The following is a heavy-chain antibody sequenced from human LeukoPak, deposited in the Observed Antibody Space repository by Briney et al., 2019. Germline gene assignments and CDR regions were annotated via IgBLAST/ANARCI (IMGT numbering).Heavy chain of an antibody. J-gene: IGHJ4*02. Sequence: PSETLSLTCTVSGGSISSSSYYWGWIRQPPGKGLEWIGSIYYSGSTYYNPSLKSRVTISVDTSKNQFSLKLSSVTAADTAVYYCARDPGGVAVAGTNGYWGQGTLVTVSS. D-gene: IGHD6-19*01. V-gene: IGHV4-39*02. CDR2: IYYSGST. CDR3: ARDPGGVAVAGTNGY. CDR1: GGSISSSSYY.